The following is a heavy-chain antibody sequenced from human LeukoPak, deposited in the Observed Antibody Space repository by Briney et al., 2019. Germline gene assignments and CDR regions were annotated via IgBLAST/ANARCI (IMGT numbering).Heavy chain of an antibody. D-gene: IGHD4-17*01. Sequence: GESLKISCKGSGYSFPSYWLNWVRQMPGEGLEWVGRIDPSDSDTNYSPSFQDHVTISADKSITTAYLYWSSLRASDTAMYYCAVMAEDYAQYGLDVWGQGTTVTVSS. J-gene: IGHJ6*02. V-gene: IGHV5-10-1*01. CDR1: GYSFPSYW. CDR2: IDPSDSDT. CDR3: AVMAEDYAQYGLDV.